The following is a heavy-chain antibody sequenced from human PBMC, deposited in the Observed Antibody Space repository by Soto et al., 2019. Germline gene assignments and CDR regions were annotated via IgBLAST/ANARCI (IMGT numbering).Heavy chain of an antibody. D-gene: IGHD2-21*02. J-gene: IGHJ6*02. CDR1: GGSISVEHYH. CDR2: IHYSGSV. Sequence: QVQLQESDPGLVRPSQTLSLTCTVSGGSISVEHYHWTWIRQPPGKGLEWIGYIHYSGSVYYNPSLQSRLSMSVDTSKNLFSLKLASVPAADTAVYFCVREDDGGDRDYYGLDVWGQGTTVTVSS. CDR3: VREDDGGDRDYYGLDV. V-gene: IGHV4-30-4*01.